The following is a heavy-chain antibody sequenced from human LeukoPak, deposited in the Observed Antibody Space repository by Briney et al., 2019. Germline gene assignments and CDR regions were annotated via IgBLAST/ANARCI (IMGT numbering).Heavy chain of an antibody. V-gene: IGHV3-23*01. CDR1: GFTFSSYA. Sequence: GGSLRLSCAASGFTFSSYAMSWVRQAPGKGLEWVSAISGSGGSTYYADSVNGRFTISRDNSKNTLYLQMNSLRAEDTAVYYCAKLRRGYSGYDDYYFDYWGQGTLVTVSS. J-gene: IGHJ4*02. CDR3: AKLRRGYSGYDDYYFDY. D-gene: IGHD5-12*01. CDR2: ISGSGGST.